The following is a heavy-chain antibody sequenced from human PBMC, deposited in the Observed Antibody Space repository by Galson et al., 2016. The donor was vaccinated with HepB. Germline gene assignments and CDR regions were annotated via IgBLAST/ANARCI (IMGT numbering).Heavy chain of an antibody. V-gene: IGHV5-51*01. Sequence: QSGAEVKKPGESLRISCKGSGYSFTSYWISWVRQMPGKGLEWMGVIYPGDSETRYSPSFRGQVTISADKSINSAYMQWSTLKASDTAIYYCTRHSNYYGTLRNDDAFDIWGQGTVVTVSS. CDR3: TRHSNYYGTLRNDDAFDI. J-gene: IGHJ3*02. CDR1: GYSFTSYW. D-gene: IGHD3-10*01. CDR2: IYPGDSET.